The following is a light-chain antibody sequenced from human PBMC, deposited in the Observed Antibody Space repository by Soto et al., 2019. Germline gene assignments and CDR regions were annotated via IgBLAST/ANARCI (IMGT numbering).Light chain of an antibody. V-gene: IGKV4-1*01. CDR1: QSVLYSSNNKNY. CDR2: WAS. J-gene: IGKJ2*01. CDR3: QQYYSTPPYT. Sequence: DIVMTQSPDSLAVSLGERATINCKSSQSVLYSSNNKNYLDWYQQKPGQTPKLLIYWASTRESGVPDRFSGSGSGTDFTLTISSLQAEDVAVYYCQQYYSTPPYTFGQGTKLEIK.